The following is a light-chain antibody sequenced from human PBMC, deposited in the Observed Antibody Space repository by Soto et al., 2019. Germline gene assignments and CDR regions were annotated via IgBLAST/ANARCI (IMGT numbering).Light chain of an antibody. CDR2: DAS. CDR3: QQYGSSPIT. Sequence: EIVLTQSPGTLSLSPGERATLSCRASQSVSSSTYVAWYQQKPGQAPRLLIYDASRRATGIPDRFSGSGSGTDFTLTISRLEPEDFAVYYCQQYGSSPITFGQGTRLEIK. J-gene: IGKJ5*01. V-gene: IGKV3-20*01. CDR1: QSVSSSTY.